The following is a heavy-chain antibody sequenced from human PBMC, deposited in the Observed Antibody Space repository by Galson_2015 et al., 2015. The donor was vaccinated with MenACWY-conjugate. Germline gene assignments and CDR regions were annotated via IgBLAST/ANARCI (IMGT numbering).Heavy chain of an antibody. CDR2: IKEDGSVK. Sequence: SLRLSCAASGFTFTDFWMSWVRQAPGKGLEWAANIKEDGSVKYYLDSVRGRFTISRDNAKNSLYLQMNSLRADDTAVYYCATSSAAAGSSWGQGTLVTVSS. CDR3: ATSSAAAGSS. J-gene: IGHJ4*02. CDR1: GFTFTDFW. V-gene: IGHV3-7*03. D-gene: IGHD6-13*01.